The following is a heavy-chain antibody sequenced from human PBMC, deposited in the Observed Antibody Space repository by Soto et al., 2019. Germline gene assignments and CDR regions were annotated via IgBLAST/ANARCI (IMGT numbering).Heavy chain of an antibody. CDR3: ARFGSGGADY. CDR2: IYPGDSDT. D-gene: IGHD3-10*01. J-gene: IGHJ4*02. CDR1: GYIFDNYW. Sequence: GEPLKISCRTSGYIFDNYWRGWVRQTPEKGLEWMGLIYPGDSDTRNNPSLQGQVTISSNKSITTAYLQWSSLKASDTAMYYCARFGSGGADYCGQGTPVTVSS. V-gene: IGHV5-51*01.